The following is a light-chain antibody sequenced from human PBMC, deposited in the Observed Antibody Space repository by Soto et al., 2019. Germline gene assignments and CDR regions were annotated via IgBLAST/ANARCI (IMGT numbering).Light chain of an antibody. CDR3: SSYTSSSTYV. CDR2: DVN. Sequence: QSALTQPASVSGSPGQSITISCTGSRSDIGAYNFVSWYQHHPGKAPKLIIYDVNNRPSGVSNRFSGSKSGNTASLTISGLQAEDEADYYCSSYTSSSTYVFGTGTKVTVL. CDR1: RSDIGAYNF. V-gene: IGLV2-14*03. J-gene: IGLJ1*01.